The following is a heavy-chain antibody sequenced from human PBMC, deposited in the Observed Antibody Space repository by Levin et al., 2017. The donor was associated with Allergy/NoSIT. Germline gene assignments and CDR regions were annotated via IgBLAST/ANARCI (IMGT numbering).Heavy chain of an antibody. V-gene: IGHV4-38-2*02. J-gene: IGHJ4*02. CDR2: ISHSGST. D-gene: IGHD1-20*01. Sequence: SYTLSLTFSFSFYSIITFYYWVWIRQPPGKGLELIGTISHSGSTYYNASLNSRVTISVDTSKNQFSLKLSSVTAADTAVYYCGRGFGNNSFAMSDWGQGALVTVSS. CDR1: FYSIITFYY. CDR3: GRGFGNNSFAMSD.